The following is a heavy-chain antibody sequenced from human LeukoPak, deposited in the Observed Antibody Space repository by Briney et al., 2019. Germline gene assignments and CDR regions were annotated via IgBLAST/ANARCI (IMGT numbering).Heavy chain of an antibody. Sequence: PGGSLRLSCAASGFTFSSYAMHWVRQAPGKGLEWVAVISYDGSNKYYADSVRGRFTIYRDNANSLFLQMNSLRDEDTAVYYCARATRSFDYWGQGTLVTVSS. CDR1: GFTFSSYA. CDR2: ISYDGSNK. V-gene: IGHV3-30-3*01. J-gene: IGHJ4*02. CDR3: ARATRSFDY.